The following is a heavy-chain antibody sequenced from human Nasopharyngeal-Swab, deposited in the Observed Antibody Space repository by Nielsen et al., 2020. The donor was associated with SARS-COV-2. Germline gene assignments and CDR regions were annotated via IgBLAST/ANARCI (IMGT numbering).Heavy chain of an antibody. Sequence: ESLKISCEASGFTFDDYGLHWVRQVPGKGLEWVSLISWDGVNTYYADSVKGRFTISRDNSRNSLFLQMNSLKTEDTALYYCAKGVHYMSYFHTPPSDHWGQGTPVTVSS. D-gene: IGHD3-10*01. CDR1: GFTFDDYG. V-gene: IGHV3-43*01. J-gene: IGHJ4*02. CDR3: AKGVHYMSYFHTPPSDH. CDR2: ISWDGVNT.